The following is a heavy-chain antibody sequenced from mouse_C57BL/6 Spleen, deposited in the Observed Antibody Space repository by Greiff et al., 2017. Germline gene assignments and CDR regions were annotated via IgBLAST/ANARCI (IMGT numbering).Heavy chain of an antibody. CDR3: AREAYYSNHYFDY. CDR2: ISDGGSYT. CDR1: GFTFSSYA. Sequence: EVQLVESGGGLVKPGGSLKLSCAASGFTFSSYAMSWVRQTPEKRLEWVATISDGGSYTYYPDNVKGRFTISRDNAKNNLYLQMSHLKSEDTAMYYCAREAYYSNHYFDYWGQGTTLTVSS. D-gene: IGHD2-5*01. V-gene: IGHV5-4*01. J-gene: IGHJ2*01.